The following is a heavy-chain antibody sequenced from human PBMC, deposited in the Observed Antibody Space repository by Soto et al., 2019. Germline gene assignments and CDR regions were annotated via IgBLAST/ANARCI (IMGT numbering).Heavy chain of an antibody. CDR2: MNPNSGNT. V-gene: IGHV1-8*01. CDR1: GYTFTSYD. CDR3: ARDRPTSSIRARDYYYAMDV. D-gene: IGHD6-6*01. J-gene: IGHJ6*02. Sequence: GASVKVSCKASGYTFTSYDINWVRQATGQGLEWMGWMNPNSGNTGYAQKLQGRITMTTDTSTTTGYMELRSLRSDDTAVYYCARDRPTSSIRARDYYYAMDVWGQGTTVTVSS.